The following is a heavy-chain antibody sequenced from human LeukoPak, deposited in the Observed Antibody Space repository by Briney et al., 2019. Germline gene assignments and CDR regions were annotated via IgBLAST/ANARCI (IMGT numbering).Heavy chain of an antibody. V-gene: IGHV4-31*03. Sequence: SQTLSLTCTVSGGSISSGGYYWSWIRQHPGKGLEWIGYIHYSGSTYYNPSLKSRVTISVDTSKNQFSLKLSSVTAAGTAVYYCAREHYDSSGYYDDYWGQGTLVTVSS. CDR3: AREHYDSSGYYDDY. D-gene: IGHD3-22*01. CDR1: GGSISSGGYY. CDR2: IHYSGST. J-gene: IGHJ4*02.